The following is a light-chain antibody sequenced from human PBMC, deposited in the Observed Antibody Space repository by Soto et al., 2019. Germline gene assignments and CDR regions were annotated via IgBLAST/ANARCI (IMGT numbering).Light chain of an antibody. CDR3: SSYAGGNNVV. CDR2: EVS. Sequence: QSALTQPPSASGSPGQSVTISCTGTSSDVGGYNFVSWYQQHPGKAPKLMIYEVSKRPSGVPDRFSGSKSGNTASLTVSRLQAEDEADYYCSSYAGGNNVVFGGGTKLTVL. CDR1: SSDVGGYNF. V-gene: IGLV2-8*01. J-gene: IGLJ2*01.